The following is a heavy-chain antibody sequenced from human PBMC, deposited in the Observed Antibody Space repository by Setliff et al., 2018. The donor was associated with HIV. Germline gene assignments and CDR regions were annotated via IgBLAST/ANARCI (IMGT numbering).Heavy chain of an antibody. D-gene: IGHD3-10*01. CDR3: ATGKLSGSGSPIYNWFDP. J-gene: IGHJ5*02. CDR1: GYTLTELS. CDR2: SDPEDGNK. Sequence: ASVKVSCKVSGYTLTELSMHWVRQAPGKGLEWMGGSDPEDGNKMYAQKLQGRVTMTEDTSTDTACMELSSLRSEDTAVYYCATGKLSGSGSPIYNWFDPWGQGTLVTVS. V-gene: IGHV1-24*01.